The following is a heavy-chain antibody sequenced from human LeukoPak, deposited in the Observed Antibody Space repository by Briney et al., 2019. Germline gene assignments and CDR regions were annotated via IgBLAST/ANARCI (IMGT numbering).Heavy chain of an antibody. J-gene: IGHJ4*02. CDR3: AKDSLRTVPAASIDY. CDR2: ISGSGGST. Sequence: PGGSLRLSCAASGFTVSSNYMNWVRQAPGKGLEWVSIISGSGGSTYYADSVKGRFTISRDNSKNTLYLQMNSLRADDTAVYYCAKDSLRTVPAASIDYCGQGTLVTVSS. V-gene: IGHV3-23*01. D-gene: IGHD2-2*01. CDR1: GFTVSSNY.